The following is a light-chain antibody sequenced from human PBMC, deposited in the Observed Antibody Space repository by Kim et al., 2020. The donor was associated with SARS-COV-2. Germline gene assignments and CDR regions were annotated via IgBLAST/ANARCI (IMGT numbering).Light chain of an antibody. V-gene: IGKV1-5*01. J-gene: IGKJ2*01. CDR2: DAS. CDR1: QSNSSR. Sequence: DIQMTQSPSTLSASVGDRVTITCRASQSNSSRLAWYQQKPGKAPNLLIYDASSLESGVPSRFSGSGSGTEFTLSISSLQPDDFATYYCQQYNSYTYTFGQGTKLEI. CDR3: QQYNSYTYT.